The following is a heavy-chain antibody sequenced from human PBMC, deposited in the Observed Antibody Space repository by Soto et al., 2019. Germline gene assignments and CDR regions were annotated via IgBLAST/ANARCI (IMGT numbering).Heavy chain of an antibody. J-gene: IGHJ6*02. Sequence: PGGSLRLSCAASGFTFSSHWMHWVRQAPGKGLVWVSRINSDGSSTSYADSVKGRFTISRDNAKNTLYLQMNSLRAEDTAVYYCARVLPALDYYYGMDVWGQGTTVTVSS. CDR1: GFTFSSHW. CDR3: ARVLPALDYYYGMDV. CDR2: INSDGSST. V-gene: IGHV3-74*01.